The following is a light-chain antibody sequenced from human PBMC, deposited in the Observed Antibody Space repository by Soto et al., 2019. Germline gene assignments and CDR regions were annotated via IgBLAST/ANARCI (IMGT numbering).Light chain of an antibody. CDR3: TSSTTTDTYV. J-gene: IGLJ1*01. CDR2: DVT. V-gene: IGLV2-14*01. Sequence: QSALTQPASVSGSPGQSITISCTGASSDVGGSNYVSWYQQYPGKAPKLIIYDVTSRPSGVSNRFSGSKSGSTASLTISGLQADDEADYYCTSSTTTDTYVFGTGTKLTVL. CDR1: SSDVGGSNY.